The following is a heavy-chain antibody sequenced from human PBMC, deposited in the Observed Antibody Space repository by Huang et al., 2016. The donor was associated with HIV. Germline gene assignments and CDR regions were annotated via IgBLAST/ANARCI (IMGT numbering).Heavy chain of an antibody. CDR2: INPKSGNT. J-gene: IGHJ4*02. CDR1: GFNFNNYD. V-gene: IGHV1-8*03. Sequence: QVQLVQSGAEVKKPGASVKVSCKASGFNFNNYDLNWGRQASGQGLEWIGWINPKSGNTCYAQKFQGRVTITRNTSITTAYMELGSLRSEDTAVYYCARARGFLYDSTGYYSRYYFDSWGQGTLVTISS. D-gene: IGHD3-22*01. CDR3: ARARGFLYDSTGYYSRYYFDS.